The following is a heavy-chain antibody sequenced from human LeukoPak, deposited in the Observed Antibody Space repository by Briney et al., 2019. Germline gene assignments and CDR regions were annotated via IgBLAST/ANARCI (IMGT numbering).Heavy chain of an antibody. Sequence: GGSLRLSCAASGFTFSSYGMHWVRQAPGKGLEWVAFIRYDGSNKYYADSVKGRFTISRDNSKNTLYLQMNSLRAEDTAVYYCANIEGSTSRNAFDIWGQGTMVTVSS. CDR2: IRYDGSNK. D-gene: IGHD2-2*01. J-gene: IGHJ3*02. CDR3: ANIEGSTSRNAFDI. V-gene: IGHV3-30*02. CDR1: GFTFSSYG.